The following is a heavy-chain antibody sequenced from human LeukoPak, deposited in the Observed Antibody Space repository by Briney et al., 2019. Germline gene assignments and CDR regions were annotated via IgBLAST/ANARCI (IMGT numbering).Heavy chain of an antibody. CDR2: ISDRGVDT. V-gene: IGHV3-23*01. CDR3: ARAGYNILDY. D-gene: IGHD1-14*01. Sequence: GGSLRLSCAPSGFTFSSYPMSWVRQAPGKGLEWVSLISDRGVDTYYSDSVKGRFTISRDNSKNTLYLQMNSLRAEDTAVYYCARAGYNILDYWGQGPLVTVSS. J-gene: IGHJ4*02. CDR1: GFTFSSYP.